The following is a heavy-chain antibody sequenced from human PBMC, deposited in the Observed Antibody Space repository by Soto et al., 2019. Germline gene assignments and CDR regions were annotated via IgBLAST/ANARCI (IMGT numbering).Heavy chain of an antibody. CDR1: GASVINDY. CDR2: VYDSGST. Sequence: SETLSLTCTVTGASVINDYWNWIRQPPGKGLEWIGFVYDSGSTSYNSSLKSRLTISVDTSKNQFSLKLSSVAAADTAVYYCVRQVGATGSYSYAVWGQGTMVTVSS. D-gene: IGHD1-26*01. CDR3: VRQVGATGSYSYAV. J-gene: IGHJ3*01. V-gene: IGHV4-59*02.